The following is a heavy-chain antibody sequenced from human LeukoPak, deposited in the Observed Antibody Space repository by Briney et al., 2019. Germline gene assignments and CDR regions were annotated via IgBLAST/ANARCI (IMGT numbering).Heavy chain of an antibody. CDR1: GYTFTSYD. J-gene: IGHJ6*02. V-gene: IGHV1-8*01. CDR3: ARGYYAFWSGDYPWGYYYYYGMDV. D-gene: IGHD3-3*01. Sequence: GASVKVSCKASGYTFTSYDINWVRQATGQGLEWMGWMNPNSGNTGYAQKFQGRVTMTRNTSISTAYMELSSLRSEDTAVYYCARGYYAFWSGDYPWGYYYYYGMDVWGQGTTVTVS. CDR2: MNPNSGNT.